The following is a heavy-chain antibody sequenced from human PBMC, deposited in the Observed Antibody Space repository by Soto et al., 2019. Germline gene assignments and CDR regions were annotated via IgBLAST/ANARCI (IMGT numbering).Heavy chain of an antibody. CDR2: ISSSSSYT. J-gene: IGHJ6*02. CDR3: AREIHDFWSGYDPGYGMDV. CDR1: GFTFSYYD. Sequence: GGSLRLSCAASGFTFSYYDMSWIRQAPGKGLEWVSYISSSSSYTNYADSVKGRFTISRDNAKNSLYLQMNSLRAEDTAVYYCAREIHDFWSGYDPGYGMDVWGQGTTVTVSS. D-gene: IGHD3-3*01. V-gene: IGHV3-11*06.